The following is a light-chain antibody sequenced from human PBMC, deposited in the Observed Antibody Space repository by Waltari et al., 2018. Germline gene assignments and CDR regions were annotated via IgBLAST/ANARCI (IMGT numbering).Light chain of an antibody. CDR2: WAS. CDR1: QSVLYSSNNKYY. J-gene: IGKJ1*01. CDR3: QQYYSTPWT. V-gene: IGKV4-1*01. Sequence: DVVMTQSPDSLAVSLGEWATTTCNSSQSVLYSSNNKYYLALYKQKPGQPPTLLIYWASNRGSVVPDRISGSGSGTDFPLPIRSLQAEDVAVYYCQQYYSTPWTFGQGTKVEIK.